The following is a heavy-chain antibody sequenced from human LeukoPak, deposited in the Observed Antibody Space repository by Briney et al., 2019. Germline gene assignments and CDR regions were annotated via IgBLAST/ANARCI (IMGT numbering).Heavy chain of an antibody. CDR2: LNPDSGGT. Sequence: ASVKVSCKASGYTFTGYYMHWVRQAPGQGLECMGWLNPDSGGTNYAQKFQGRVTMTRDTSISTAYMKLTSLRSDDTAVYYCARADHGARSTSCYTLDYWGQGTLVTVSS. CDR3: ARADHGARSTSCYTLDY. J-gene: IGHJ4*02. D-gene: IGHD2-2*02. V-gene: IGHV1-2*02. CDR1: GYTFTGYY.